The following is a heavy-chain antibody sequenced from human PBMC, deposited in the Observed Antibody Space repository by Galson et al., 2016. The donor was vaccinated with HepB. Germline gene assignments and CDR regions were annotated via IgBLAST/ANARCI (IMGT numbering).Heavy chain of an antibody. CDR1: GFTFSSYA. J-gene: IGHJ1*01. D-gene: IGHD2-15*01. CDR3: ATGAYSLPENFQH. V-gene: IGHV3-23*01. Sequence: SLRLSCAASGFTFSSYAINWVRQPPGKGLEWVSSISGSGGTTYYADSLKGRFTISRDNSKSTLYLQMNSLRAEDTAVYDCATGAYSLPENFQHWGQGTLVTVSS. CDR2: ISGSGGTT.